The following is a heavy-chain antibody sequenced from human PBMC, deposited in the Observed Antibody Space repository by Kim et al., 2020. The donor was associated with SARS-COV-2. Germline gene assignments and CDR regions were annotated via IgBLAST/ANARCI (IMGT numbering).Heavy chain of an antibody. Sequence: GGSLRLSCAASGFTFSSYDMHWVRQATGKGLEWVSAIGTAGDTYYPGSVKGRFTISRENAKNSLYLQMNSLRAGDTAVYYCARARPYYYEGADAFDNCGQGTMVTVSS. CDR3: ARARPYYYEGADAFDN. CDR1: GFTFSSYD. V-gene: IGHV3-13*01. D-gene: IGHD3-22*01. J-gene: IGHJ3*02. CDR2: IGTAGDT.